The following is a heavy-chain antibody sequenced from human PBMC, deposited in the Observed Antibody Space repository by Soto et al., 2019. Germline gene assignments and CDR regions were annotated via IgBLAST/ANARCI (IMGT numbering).Heavy chain of an antibody. CDR1: GGSISSGGYY. J-gene: IGHJ4*02. V-gene: IGHV4-31*03. Sequence: LSLTCTVSGGSISSGGYYWSWIRQHPGKGLEWIGYIYYSGSTYYNPSLKSRVTISVDTSKNQFSLKLSSVTVADTAVYYCARSGYSYGPNPLLYWGQGTLVTVSS. CDR2: IYYSGST. CDR3: ARSGYSYGPNPLLY. D-gene: IGHD5-18*01.